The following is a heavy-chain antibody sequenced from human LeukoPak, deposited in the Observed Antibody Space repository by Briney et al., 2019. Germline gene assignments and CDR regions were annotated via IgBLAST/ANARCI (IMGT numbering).Heavy chain of an antibody. J-gene: IGHJ5*02. V-gene: IGHV3-21*01. Sequence: GRSLRLSCAASGFTFSSYSMNWVRQAPGKGLEWASSISSSSSYIYYADSVKGRFTISRDNAKNSLYLQMNSLRAEDTAVYYCARARSIAARPNWFDPWGQGTLVTVSS. CDR3: ARARSIAARPNWFDP. CDR1: GFTFSSYS. CDR2: ISSSSSYI. D-gene: IGHD6-6*01.